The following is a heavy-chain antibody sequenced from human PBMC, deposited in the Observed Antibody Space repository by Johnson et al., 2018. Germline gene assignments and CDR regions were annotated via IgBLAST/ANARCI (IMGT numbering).Heavy chain of an antibody. V-gene: IGHV4-39*07. D-gene: IGHD6-13*01. CDR3: AKAATQPYYYVMDV. Sequence: SLKIRVTISVDTSKNQFSLKLSSVTAADTAVYYCAKAATQPYYYVMDVWGQGTTVTVSS. J-gene: IGHJ6*02.